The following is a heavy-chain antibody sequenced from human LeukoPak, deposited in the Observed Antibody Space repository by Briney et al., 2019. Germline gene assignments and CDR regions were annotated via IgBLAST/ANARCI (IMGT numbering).Heavy chain of an antibody. J-gene: IGHJ5*02. CDR1: GYTFSDFY. V-gene: IGHV1-2*02. Sequence: ASLKISCKTSGYTFSDFYIHWVRQAPGQGLEWMGWINPKPGGITYSQKFKGRVTMTRDTSLNTAHMEVTGLTFGDTAVYYCAREWGPNYVQGWFDPWGQGTLVSVSS. CDR3: AREWGPNYVQGWFDP. D-gene: IGHD3-10*02. CDR2: INPKPGGI.